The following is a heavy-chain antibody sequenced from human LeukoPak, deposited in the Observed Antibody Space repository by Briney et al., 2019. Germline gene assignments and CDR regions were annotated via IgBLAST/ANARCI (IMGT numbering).Heavy chain of an antibody. D-gene: IGHD4-17*01. CDR2: ISWNSGSI. CDR1: GFTFDDYA. Sequence: PGGSLRLSCAASGFTFDDYAMHWVRQAPGKGLEWVSGISWNSGSIGYADSVKGRFTISRDNAKNSLYLQMNSLRAEDTALYCCAKDISYGDYEPYYFDYWGQGTLVTVSS. CDR3: AKDISYGDYEPYYFDY. V-gene: IGHV3-9*01. J-gene: IGHJ4*02.